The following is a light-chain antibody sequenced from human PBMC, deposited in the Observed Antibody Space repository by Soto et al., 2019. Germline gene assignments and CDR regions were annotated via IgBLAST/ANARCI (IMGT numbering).Light chain of an antibody. CDR2: AAS. Sequence: DLQMIQSPSSLSASVGDRVTVTCRSSHSISPYVNWYQQKPGRAPTLLIYAASSLQIGVPSRFNVSGSGTDFTRTISSLQPDDFATYYCHQSFTTPFTVGQGTSLGI. J-gene: IGKJ2*01. V-gene: IGKV1-39*01. CDR3: HQSFTTPFT. CDR1: HSISPY.